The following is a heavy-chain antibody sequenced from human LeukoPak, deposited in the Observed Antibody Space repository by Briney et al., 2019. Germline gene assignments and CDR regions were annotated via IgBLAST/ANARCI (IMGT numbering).Heavy chain of an antibody. Sequence: SETPSLTCTVSGGSISTCYWSWVRQPPGKGLEWIGYIYYSGGTNYNPSLKSRVTISVDTSKNQFSLKLSSVTAADTAVYYCARGGWYSSSWSFDYWGQGTLVTVSS. CDR2: IYYSGGT. D-gene: IGHD6-13*01. V-gene: IGHV4-59*01. CDR1: GGSISTCY. CDR3: ARGGWYSSSWSFDY. J-gene: IGHJ4*02.